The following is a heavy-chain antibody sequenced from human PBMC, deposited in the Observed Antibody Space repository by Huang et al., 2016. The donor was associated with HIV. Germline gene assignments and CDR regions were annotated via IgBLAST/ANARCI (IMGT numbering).Heavy chain of an antibody. CDR3: ARGGILGTSWYRPFDY. Sequence: QVQLGESGGGVVQPEKSLRLSCAASGFDFRSYAMNWVRQAQGKGAQWVAGISNDGNNMYYSDSVKGRFISSRDNSKNTLYLQMNSLRGEDTAIYYCARGGILGTSWYRPFDYWGQGTLVTVSS. CDR1: GFDFRSYA. CDR2: ISNDGNNM. J-gene: IGHJ4*02. D-gene: IGHD6-13*01. V-gene: IGHV3-30-3*01.